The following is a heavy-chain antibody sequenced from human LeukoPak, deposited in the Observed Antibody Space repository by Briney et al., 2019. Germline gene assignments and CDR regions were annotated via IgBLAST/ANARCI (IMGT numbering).Heavy chain of an antibody. J-gene: IGHJ4*02. CDR3: ARADSILPFDY. D-gene: IGHD2-21*01. Sequence: GGSLRLSCAASGFTVSSNYMSWVRQAPGKGLEWVSVIYSGGSTYYADSVKGRFTISRDNSKNTLYLQMNSLRAEDTAVYYCARADSILPFDYWGQGTLVTVSS. CDR2: IYSGGST. CDR1: GFTVSSNY. V-gene: IGHV3-66*01.